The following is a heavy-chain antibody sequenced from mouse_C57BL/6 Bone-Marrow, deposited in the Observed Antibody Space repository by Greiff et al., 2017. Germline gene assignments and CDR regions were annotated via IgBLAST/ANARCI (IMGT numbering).Heavy chain of an antibody. Sequence: EVKLMESGGGLVKPGGSLKLSCAASGFTFSSYTMSWVRQTPEKTLEWVATISGGGGNTYYPDSVKGRFTISRDNAKSTLYLQMSSLRSEDTALYYCARQPLYYGMDYWGQGTSVTVSS. CDR3: ARQPLYYGMDY. CDR1: GFTFSSYT. CDR2: ISGGGGNT. V-gene: IGHV5-9*01. J-gene: IGHJ4*01.